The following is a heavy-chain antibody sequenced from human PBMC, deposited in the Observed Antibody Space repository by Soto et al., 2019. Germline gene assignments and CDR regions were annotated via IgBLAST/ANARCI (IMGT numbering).Heavy chain of an antibody. Sequence: PSETLSLTCTVSGASISSGGYYWSWFRQHPGKGLEWIGYIYYSGSTYYNPSLKSRVTISVDTSKNQFSLKLSSVTAADTAVYYCAASCVGCGGFNYYGMDVWGQGTTVTVSS. CDR3: AASCVGCGGFNYYGMDV. V-gene: IGHV4-31*03. D-gene: IGHD2-21*01. CDR1: GASISSGGYY. J-gene: IGHJ6*02. CDR2: IYYSGST.